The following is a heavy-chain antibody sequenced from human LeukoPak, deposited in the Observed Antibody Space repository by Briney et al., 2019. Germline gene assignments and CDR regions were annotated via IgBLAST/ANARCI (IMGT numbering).Heavy chain of an antibody. CDR1: GNTFTGYY. CDR3: ATGELSSGWYVLDY. J-gene: IGHJ4*02. D-gene: IGHD6-19*01. CDR2: INPNSGGT. Sequence: ASVKVSCKASGNTFTGYYMHWVRQAPGQGLEWMGWINPNSGGTNYAQKFQGRVTMTRDTSIGTAYMELSRLRSDDTAVYYCATGELSSGWYVLDYWGQGTLVTVSS. V-gene: IGHV1-2*02.